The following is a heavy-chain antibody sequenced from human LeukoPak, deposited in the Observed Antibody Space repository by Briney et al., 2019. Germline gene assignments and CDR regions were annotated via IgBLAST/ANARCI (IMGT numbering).Heavy chain of an antibody. CDR3: ARHRDYYDT. V-gene: IGHV4-59*08. CDR2: IYSSGSA. CDR1: GASINNNF. D-gene: IGHD3-22*01. J-gene: IGHJ4*01. Sequence: KASETLSLTCTVSGASINNNFWTWIRQPPGKGLEWIGYIYSSGSANYNPSLKSRVIISGGTSKNQISLNLTSVTAADTAVYFCARHRDYYDTWGHGTLVTVSS.